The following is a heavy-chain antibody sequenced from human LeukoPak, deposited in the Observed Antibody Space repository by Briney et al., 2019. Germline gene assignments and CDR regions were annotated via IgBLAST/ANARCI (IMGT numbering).Heavy chain of an antibody. J-gene: IGHJ3*02. CDR2: IIPIYGRD. D-gene: IGHD3-22*01. Sequence: GASVKVSCKASGGTFSNYDFTFTSYAITWVRQAPGQGPEWMGGIIPIYGRDDYPQKFQGRVTITADESTRTVTMQLSSLRSGDTAVYYCAGFFYDTSHAAFDIWGQGTVVTVS. CDR3: AGFFYDTSHAAFDI. V-gene: IGHV1-69*13. CDR1: GGTFSNYDFTFTSYA.